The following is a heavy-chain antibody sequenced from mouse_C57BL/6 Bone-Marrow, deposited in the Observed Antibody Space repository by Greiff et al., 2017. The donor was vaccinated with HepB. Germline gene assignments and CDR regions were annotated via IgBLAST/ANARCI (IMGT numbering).Heavy chain of an antibody. D-gene: IGHD1-1*01. J-gene: IGHJ1*03. V-gene: IGHV6-3*01. CDR1: GFTFSNYW. Sequence: EVQRVESGGGLVQPGGSMKLSCVASGFTFSNYWMNWVRQSPEKGLEWVAQIRLKSDNYATHYAESVKGRFTISRDDSKSSVYLQMNNLRAEDTGIYYCTEEGYYYGSSYAYFDVWGTGTTVTVSS. CDR3: TEEGYYYGSSYAYFDV. CDR2: IRLKSDNYAT.